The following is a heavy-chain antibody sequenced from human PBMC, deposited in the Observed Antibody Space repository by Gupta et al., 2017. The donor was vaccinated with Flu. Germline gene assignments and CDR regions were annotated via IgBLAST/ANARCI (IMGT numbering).Heavy chain of an antibody. D-gene: IGHD6-6*01. J-gene: IGHJ6*03. CDR2: INHTGNT. Sequence: QPPGKGLEWIGEINHTGNTKYNPSLKSRVTISIDKSKNEFALKLNSVTAADTAVYYCVRERYGKSSTSSRPNFYYVDVWAKGTTVTVSS. CDR3: VRERYGKSSTSSRPNFYYVDV. V-gene: IGHV4-34*01.